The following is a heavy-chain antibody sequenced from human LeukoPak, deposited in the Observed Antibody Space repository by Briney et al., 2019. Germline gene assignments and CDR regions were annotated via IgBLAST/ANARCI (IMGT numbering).Heavy chain of an antibody. V-gene: IGHV4-30-2*01. CDR2: ISAAGTT. D-gene: IGHD2-2*01. CDR1: VGSISSGGYY. J-gene: IGHJ4*02. Sequence: PSQTLSLTCTVAVGSISSGGYYWSWIRQPPGKGLEWIAYISAAGTTFYNPSLKSRVTISLDRSKNQISLNLTSITAADTAVYYCAGQNVPTPHDYWGQGTQVTVSS. CDR3: AGQNVPTPHDY.